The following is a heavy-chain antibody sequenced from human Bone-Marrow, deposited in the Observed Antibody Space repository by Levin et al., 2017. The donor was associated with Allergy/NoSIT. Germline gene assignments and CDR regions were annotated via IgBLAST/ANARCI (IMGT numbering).Heavy chain of an antibody. J-gene: IGHJ4*02. CDR3: TRSKQQLGDFDY. D-gene: IGHD6-13*01. V-gene: IGHV3-13*01. CDR2: IGTAGDT. CDR1: GFIFSNYD. Sequence: GGSLRLSCAASGFIFSNYDMHWVRQATGKGLELVSTIGTAGDTYYPGSVRGRFTISREDAKSALYLQMNSLRAGDTAVYYCTRSKQQLGDFDYWGQGTLVTVSS.